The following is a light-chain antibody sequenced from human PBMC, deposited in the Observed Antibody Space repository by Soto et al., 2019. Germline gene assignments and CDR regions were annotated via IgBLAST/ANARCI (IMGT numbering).Light chain of an antibody. CDR3: MQATHYQPYT. V-gene: IGKV2-24*01. CDR1: QSLLHSDGNTY. CDR2: KVS. Sequence: DVVMTQTPLSSPVTHGQPASISCRSSQSLLHSDGNTYLSWLHQRPGQPPRLLIYKVSNRFSGVPDRFSGSVAGTDFTLKISRVEAEDVGIYYCMQATHYQPYTFGQGTKLEIK. J-gene: IGKJ2*01.